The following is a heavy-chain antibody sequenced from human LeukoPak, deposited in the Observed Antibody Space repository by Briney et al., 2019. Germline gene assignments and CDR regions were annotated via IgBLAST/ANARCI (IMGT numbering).Heavy chain of an antibody. V-gene: IGHV3-73*01. CDR2: IRSKANSYAT. J-gene: IGHJ4*02. D-gene: IGHD6-19*01. CDR3: TRPKPGYSSGWYSDFDY. CDR1: GFTFSSYG. Sequence: GSLRLSCTPSGFTFSSYGMHWVRQASGKGLEWVGRIRSKANSYATAYAASVKGRFTISRDDSKNTAYLQMNSLKTEDTAVYYCTRPKPGYSSGWYSDFDYWGQGTLVTVSS.